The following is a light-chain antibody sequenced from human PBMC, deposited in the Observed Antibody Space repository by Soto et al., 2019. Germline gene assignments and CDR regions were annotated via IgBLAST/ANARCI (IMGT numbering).Light chain of an antibody. CDR1: QSFRGL. CDR2: DAS. CDR3: QQRSNWPRALT. V-gene: IGKV3-11*01. Sequence: VVLKQSPVTLSLSPGERATLSFRASQSFRGLLAWYQQKPGQAPRLLIYDASNRATGIPARLSGSGSGTDFTLTISSLEPEDFAVYYCQQRSNWPRALTFGGGTKVDIK. J-gene: IGKJ4*01.